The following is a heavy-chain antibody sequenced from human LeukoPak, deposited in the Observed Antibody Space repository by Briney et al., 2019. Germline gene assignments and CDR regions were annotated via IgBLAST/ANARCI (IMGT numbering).Heavy chain of an antibody. D-gene: IGHD2-2*01. J-gene: IGHJ4*02. CDR3: ARSDLNRKIGSTSCCYFDY. Sequence: PSETLSLTCTVSGGSISSINYYWGCFRQPPGKGLEWIGSIYYSGSTYYNPSLKSRVTISVDTSKNQFSLKLSSVTAADTAVYYCARSDLNRKIGSTSCCYFDYWGQGTLVTVSS. V-gene: IGHV4-39*07. CDR2: IYYSGST. CDR1: GGSISSINYY.